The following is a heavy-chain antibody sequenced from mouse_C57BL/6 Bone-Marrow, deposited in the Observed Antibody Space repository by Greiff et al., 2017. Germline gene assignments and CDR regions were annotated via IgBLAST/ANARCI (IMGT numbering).Heavy chain of an antibody. D-gene: IGHD1-3*01. CDR2: ISSGGDYN. V-gene: IGHV5-9-1*02. Sequence: EVKLVESGEGLVKPGGSLKLSCAASGFTFSSYAMSWVRQTPEKRLEWVAYISSGGDYNYYADTVQGRFPIYRDNARNTLYLQMSSLKSEDTAMYYCTRESKRAVDYWVQGTSVTVSS. J-gene: IGHJ4*01. CDR3: TRESKRAVDY. CDR1: GFTFSSYA.